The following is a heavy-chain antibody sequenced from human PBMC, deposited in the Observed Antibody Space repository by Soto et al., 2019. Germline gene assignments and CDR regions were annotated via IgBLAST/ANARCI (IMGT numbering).Heavy chain of an antibody. V-gene: IGHV5-51*01. CDR2: IYPGDSDT. CDR3: ARLPQFLWFGELTSRAYYFNY. Sequence: LKISCTGSGYSFSTYWIAWVRQMPGKGLEWMGIIYPGDSDTRYSPSFQGQVTISADTSTKTAYLQWSSLKASDTAIYYCARLPQFLWFGELTSRAYYFNYWGPGTLVTVYS. J-gene: IGHJ4*02. D-gene: IGHD3-10*01. CDR1: GYSFSTYW.